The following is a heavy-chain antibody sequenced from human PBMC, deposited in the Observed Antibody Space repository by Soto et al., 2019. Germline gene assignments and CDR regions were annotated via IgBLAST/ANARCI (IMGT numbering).Heavy chain of an antibody. CDR3: AHRAYFDSGKQFDY. V-gene: IGHV2-5*02. J-gene: IGHJ4*02. CDR1: GFSLSTSGVG. D-gene: IGHD3-10*01. Sequence: QITLKESGPTLVKPTQTLTLTCTFSGFSLSTSGVGVGWIRQPPGKALEWLAIIYWDDEKRYSPSLKTRLTVPTTTSNNQPVLTMTTVDPVDTATYYCAHRAYFDSGKQFDYWGQGTLVSVSS. CDR2: IYWDDEK.